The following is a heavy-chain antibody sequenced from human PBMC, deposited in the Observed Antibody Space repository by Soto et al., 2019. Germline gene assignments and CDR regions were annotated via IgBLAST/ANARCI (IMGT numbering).Heavy chain of an antibody. CDR2: ISGSGGST. J-gene: IGHJ4*02. D-gene: IGHD5-12*01. Sequence: GGSLRLACAASGFTFSSYAMSWVRQAPGKGLEWVSAISGSGGSTYYADSVKGRFTISRDNSKNTLYLQMNSLRAEDTAVYYCANLARWLPNRHWGQGTLVTVSS. CDR3: ANLARWLPNRH. CDR1: GFTFSSYA. V-gene: IGHV3-23*01.